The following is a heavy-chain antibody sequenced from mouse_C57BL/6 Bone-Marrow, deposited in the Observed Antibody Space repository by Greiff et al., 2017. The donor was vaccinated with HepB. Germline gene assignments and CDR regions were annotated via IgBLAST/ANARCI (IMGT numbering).Heavy chain of an antibody. CDR3: ARGVYYYAMDY. V-gene: IGHV1-54*01. J-gene: IGHJ4*01. Sequence: QVQLQQSGAELVRPGTSVKVSCKASGYAFTNYLIEWVKQRPGQGLEWIGVINPGSGGTNYNEKFKGKATLTADKSSSTAYMQRSSLTSEDSAVYFCARGVYYYAMDYWGQGTSVTVSS. CDR1: GYAFTNYL. CDR2: INPGSGGT.